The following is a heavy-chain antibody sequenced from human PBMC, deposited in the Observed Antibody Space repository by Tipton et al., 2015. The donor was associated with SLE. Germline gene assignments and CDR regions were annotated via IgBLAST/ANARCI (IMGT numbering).Heavy chain of an antibody. D-gene: IGHD6-13*01. Sequence: TLSLTCAVSGYSISSGYYWGWIRQPPGKGLEWIGSLYHSGSTYYSPSLKSRVTISVDKSKNQFSLKLSSVTAADTAVYYCARDGRVAAADYWYFDLWGRGTLVTVSS. CDR3: ARDGRVAAADYWYFDL. J-gene: IGHJ2*01. V-gene: IGHV4-38-2*02. CDR2: LYHSGST. CDR1: GYSISSGYY.